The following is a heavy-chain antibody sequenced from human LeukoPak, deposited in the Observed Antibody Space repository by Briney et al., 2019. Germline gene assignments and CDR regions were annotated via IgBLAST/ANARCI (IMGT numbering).Heavy chain of an antibody. V-gene: IGHV1-2*02. D-gene: IGHD3-10*01. CDR3: ARSLFYGSGSYYPNWFDP. J-gene: IGHJ5*02. Sequence: ASVKVSCKASGYTFTAYYMHWVRQAPGQGLEWMGWINPNSGGTNYAQKFQGRVTMTRDTSISTAYMELSRLRSDDTAVYYCARSLFYGSGSYYPNWFDPWGQGTLVTVSS. CDR1: GYTFTAYY. CDR2: INPNSGGT.